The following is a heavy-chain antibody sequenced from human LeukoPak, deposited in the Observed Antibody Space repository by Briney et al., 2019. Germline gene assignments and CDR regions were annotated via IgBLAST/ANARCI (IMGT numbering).Heavy chain of an antibody. CDR2: ISSDGSTT. V-gene: IGHV3-74*01. CDR1: GFTFSRSW. Sequence: GGSLRLSCAAPGFTFSRSWMHCVRQSPGKGLVWVSRISSDGSTTNYADSVKGRFTISRDNAKNTVYLQMNTLRAEDTAVYYCAKDRSYAMDVWGQGTTVTVSS. D-gene: IGHD6-6*01. J-gene: IGHJ6*02. CDR3: AKDRSYAMDV.